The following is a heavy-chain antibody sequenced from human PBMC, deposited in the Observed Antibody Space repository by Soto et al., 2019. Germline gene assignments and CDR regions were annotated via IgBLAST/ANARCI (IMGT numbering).Heavy chain of an antibody. J-gene: IGHJ2*01. Sequence: QVQLVESGGGVVQPGRSLRLSCAASGFTFSSYGMHWVRQAPGKGLEWVAVIWYDGSNKYYADSVMGRFTISRDNYKNTLYLQMNSLGAEDTAVYYCARDSGNWYFDLWGRGTLVTVSS. CDR2: IWYDGSNK. CDR1: GFTFSSYG. CDR3: ARDSGNWYFDL. V-gene: IGHV3-33*01.